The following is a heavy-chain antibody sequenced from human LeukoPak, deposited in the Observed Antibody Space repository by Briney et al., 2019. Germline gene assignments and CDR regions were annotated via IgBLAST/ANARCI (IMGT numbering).Heavy chain of an antibody. CDR1: GSVFRSYP. CDR2: ISYDGNHI. D-gene: IGHD4-17*01. J-gene: IGHJ4*01. V-gene: IGHV3-30*04. Sequence: PGGSLRLSCAASGSVFRSYPMQWVRQAPGKGLEWVTIISYDGNHIFYADSVKGRFTISRDNAKNTLYLQMNSLRAEDTAVYYCAKDFGDFFPPLFDSWGHGTLVTVSS. CDR3: AKDFGDFFPPLFDS.